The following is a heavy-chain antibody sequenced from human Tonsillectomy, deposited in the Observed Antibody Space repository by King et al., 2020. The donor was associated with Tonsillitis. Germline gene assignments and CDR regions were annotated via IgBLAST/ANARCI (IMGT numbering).Heavy chain of an antibody. CDR2: ISYDGTNK. Sequence: VQLVESGGGVVQPGRSLRLSCAASGFTFSSYAMHWVRQAPGKGLEWVAVISYDGTNKYYADSAKGRFTISRDNSKNTLYLQMNSLRAEDTAVYYCARDPTYYYDSSGYFYFDYWGQGTLVTVSS. J-gene: IGHJ4*02. CDR1: GFTFSSYA. CDR3: ARDPTYYYDSSGYFYFDY. V-gene: IGHV3-30*01. D-gene: IGHD3-22*01.